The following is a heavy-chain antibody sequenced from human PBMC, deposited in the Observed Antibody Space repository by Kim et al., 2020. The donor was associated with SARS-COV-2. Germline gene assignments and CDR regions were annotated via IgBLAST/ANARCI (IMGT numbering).Heavy chain of an antibody. Sequence: GGSLRLSCTASGFSFSNYEMNWVRQAPGKGLEWISYISKSSSSVYYADSLKGRFTISRDNAKNSLYLQMSSLRAEDTAIYFCARGWGGDSAPFDSWGQGTLVTVSS. V-gene: IGHV3-48*03. J-gene: IGHJ4*02. D-gene: IGHD2-21*02. CDR2: ISKSSSSV. CDR1: GFSFSNYE. CDR3: ARGWGGDSAPFDS.